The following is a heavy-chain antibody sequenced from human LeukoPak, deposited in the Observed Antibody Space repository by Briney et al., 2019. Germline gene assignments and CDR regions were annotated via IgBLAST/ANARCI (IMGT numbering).Heavy chain of an antibody. D-gene: IGHD6-13*01. CDR1: GFTFSSYW. J-gene: IGHJ6*03. V-gene: IGHV3-48*01. Sequence: GGSLRLSCAASGFTFSSYWMSWVRQAPGKGLEWVSYISRSSSTIYYADSVKGRFTISRDNAKNSLYLQMNSLRAEDTAVYYCAREPAAGGDDYYYMDVWGKGTTVTVSS. CDR2: ISRSSSTI. CDR3: AREPAAGGDDYYYMDV.